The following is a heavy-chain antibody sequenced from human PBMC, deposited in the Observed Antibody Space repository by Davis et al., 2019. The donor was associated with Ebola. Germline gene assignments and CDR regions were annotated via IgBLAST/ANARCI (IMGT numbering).Heavy chain of an antibody. V-gene: IGHV3-23*01. Sequence: GESLKISCTDSVITFSSYAMTWVRQAPGKGLEWVSAISGSGGSTYYADSVKGRFTISRDNSKNTLYLQMNSLRAEDTAVYYCAKAVGYCTNGVCYFGLGWYFDLWGRGTLVTVSS. CDR2: ISGSGGST. J-gene: IGHJ2*01. CDR1: VITFSSYA. D-gene: IGHD2-8*01. CDR3: AKAVGYCTNGVCYFGLGWYFDL.